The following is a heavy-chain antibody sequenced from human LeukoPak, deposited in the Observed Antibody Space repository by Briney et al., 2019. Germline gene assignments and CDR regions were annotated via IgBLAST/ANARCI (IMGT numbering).Heavy chain of an antibody. CDR3: ARGPDSSGWYLFDY. Sequence: GGSLRLSCAASGFTFSSYEMNWVRQAPGKGLEWVSYISSSGSTIYYADSVKGRFTISRDNAKNSLYLQMNSLRAEDTAVYYCARGPDSSGWYLFDYWGQGTLVTVSS. J-gene: IGHJ4*02. D-gene: IGHD6-19*01. V-gene: IGHV3-48*03. CDR2: ISSSGSTI. CDR1: GFTFSSYE.